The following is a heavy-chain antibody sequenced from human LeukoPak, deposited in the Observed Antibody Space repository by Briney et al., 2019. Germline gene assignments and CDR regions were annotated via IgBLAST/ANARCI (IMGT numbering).Heavy chain of an antibody. V-gene: IGHV3-21*04. D-gene: IGHD1-26*01. Sequence: GGSLRLSCAASGFTFNTYSMDWARQAPGKGLEWVSSIDSSGGYTFCADSVKGRFIISRDNAKNSLYLQMNSLRDEDTAIYYCAKCLGPTETQFDYWGQGTLVTVSS. CDR2: IDSSGGYT. J-gene: IGHJ4*02. CDR1: GFTFNTYS. CDR3: AKCLGPTETQFDY.